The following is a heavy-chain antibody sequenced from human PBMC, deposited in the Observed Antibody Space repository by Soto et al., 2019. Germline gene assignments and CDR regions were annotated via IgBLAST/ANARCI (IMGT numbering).Heavy chain of an antibody. J-gene: IGHJ5*02. CDR3: ATTRGIAVGGSFDH. V-gene: IGHV4-39*01. Sequence: SETLSLTCILSGASISSRSSYWGWIRQPPGKGLEWVGTFYSGSTYNNPSLKSRVTISVDTSKNQFSLKLSSVAAEDTAIYYCATTRGIAVGGSFDHWGQGTLVTVSS. CDR1: GASISSRSSY. CDR2: FYSGST. D-gene: IGHD6-13*01.